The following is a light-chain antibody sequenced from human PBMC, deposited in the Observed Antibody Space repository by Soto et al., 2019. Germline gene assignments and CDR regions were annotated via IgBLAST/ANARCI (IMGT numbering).Light chain of an antibody. CDR3: QQSYSTPRG. CDR2: AAS. CDR1: QSISSY. Sequence: DIQMTQSPSSLSASVGDRVTITCRASQSISSYLNWYQQKPGKAPKLLIYAASSLQSWVPSRFSGSGSGTDFTLTISSLKPEDFATYYCQQSYSTPRGFGPGTKVDIK. V-gene: IGKV1-39*01. J-gene: IGKJ3*01.